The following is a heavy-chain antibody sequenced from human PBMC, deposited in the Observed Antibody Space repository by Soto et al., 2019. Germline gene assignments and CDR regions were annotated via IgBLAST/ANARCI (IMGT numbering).Heavy chain of an antibody. CDR2: IYYSGST. Sequence: SETLSLTCTVSGGSISSYYWSWIRQPPGKGLEWIGYIYYSGSTNYNPSLKSRVTISVDTSKNQFSLKLSSVTAADTAVYYCARDGVRGVIHYYGMDVWGQGTTVTVSS. V-gene: IGHV4-59*01. D-gene: IGHD3-10*01. CDR3: ARDGVRGVIHYYGMDV. J-gene: IGHJ6*02. CDR1: GGSISSYY.